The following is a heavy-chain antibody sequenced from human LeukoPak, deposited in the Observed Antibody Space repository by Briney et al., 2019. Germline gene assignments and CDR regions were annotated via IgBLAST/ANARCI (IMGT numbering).Heavy chain of an antibody. CDR2: ISGSGGST. D-gene: IGHD3-3*01. CDR1: GFTFSSYA. Sequence: GGSLRLSCAASGFTFSSYAMSWVRQAPGKGLEWVSAISGSGGSTYYADSVKGRFTISRDNSKNTLYLQMNSLRAEDTALYYCARAAFRSGSIEAYFDYWGQGTLVTVSS. CDR3: ARAAFRSGSIEAYFDY. J-gene: IGHJ4*02. V-gene: IGHV3-23*01.